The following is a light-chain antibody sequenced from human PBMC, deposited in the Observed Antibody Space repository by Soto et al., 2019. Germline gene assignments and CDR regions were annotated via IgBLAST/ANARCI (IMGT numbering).Light chain of an antibody. CDR2: DAS. V-gene: IGKV1-33*01. Sequence: DIQMTQSPSSLSASVGDRVTITCQASQDISNNLNWYQQKPGKAPKVLIYDASTLAAVVPSRFSGSGSGTDFALNLSGLQPEDFATYYCQHYDTLPLPVYTFGHGTKLEI. CDR3: QHYDTLPLPVYT. CDR1: QDISNN. J-gene: IGKJ2*01.